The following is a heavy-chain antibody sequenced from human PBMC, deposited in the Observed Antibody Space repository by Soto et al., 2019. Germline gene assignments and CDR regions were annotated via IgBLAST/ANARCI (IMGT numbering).Heavy chain of an antibody. J-gene: IGHJ6*02. V-gene: IGHV4-4*02. Sequence: QVQLQESGPGLVKPSGTLSLTCAVSGGSISSSNWWSWVRQPPGKGLEWIGEIYHSGSTNYNPSPKRRVTISVDKSKSQFSLKLSSVTAADTAVYYCARVSGSYYYGMDVWGQGTTVTVSS. CDR1: GGSISSSNW. D-gene: IGHD1-26*01. CDR2: IYHSGST. CDR3: ARVSGSYYYGMDV.